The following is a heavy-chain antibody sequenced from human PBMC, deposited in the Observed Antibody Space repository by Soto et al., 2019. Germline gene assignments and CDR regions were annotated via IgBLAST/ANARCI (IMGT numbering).Heavy chain of an antibody. CDR1: GVTFSNYT. V-gene: IGHV3-30*04. Sequence: PGGTLRLTCAASGVTFSNYTMYWVRQAPGKGLEWVTLISYDEIDKYYADAVKGRFTITRDNSKNTLFLQMDSLRAEDTAVYYCAGRSGSSDYWGQGTLVTVSS. CDR3: AGRSGSSDY. D-gene: IGHD3-10*01. J-gene: IGHJ4*02. CDR2: ISYDEIDK.